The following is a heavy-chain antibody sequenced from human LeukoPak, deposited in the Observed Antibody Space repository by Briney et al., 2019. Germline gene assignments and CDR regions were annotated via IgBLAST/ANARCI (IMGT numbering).Heavy chain of an antibody. V-gene: IGHV3-21*01. CDR1: GFTFSSYS. D-gene: IGHD3-22*01. CDR2: ISSSSSSYI. CDR3: ARVNYYDSSGYPFDY. Sequence: PGGSLRLSCAASGFTFSSYSMNWVRQAPGKGLEWVSSISSSSSSYIYYADSVKGRFTISRDNAKNSLYLQMNSLRAEDTAVYYCARVNYYDSSGYPFDYWGQGTLVTVSS. J-gene: IGHJ4*02.